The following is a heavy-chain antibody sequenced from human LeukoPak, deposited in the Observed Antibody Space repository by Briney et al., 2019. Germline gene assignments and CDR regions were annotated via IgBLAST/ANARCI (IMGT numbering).Heavy chain of an antibody. J-gene: IGHJ4*02. D-gene: IGHD1-7*01. CDR1: GFTFSSYG. CDR2: ISYDGSNK. V-gene: IGHV3-30*18. CDR3: AKVDDKTGTTSDY. Sequence: GGSLRLSCAASGFTFSSYGMHWVRQAPGKGLEWVAVISYDGSNKYYADSVRGRFTISRDNSKNTLYLQMNSLRAEDTAVYYCAKVDDKTGTTSDYWGQGTLVTVSS.